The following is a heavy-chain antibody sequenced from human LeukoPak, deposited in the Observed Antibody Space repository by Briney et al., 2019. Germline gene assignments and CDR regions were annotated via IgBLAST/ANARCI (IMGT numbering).Heavy chain of an antibody. CDR3: AKGVWGTYYS. D-gene: IGHD3-16*01. Sequence: GGSLRLSCAASGCTFSTNALYWVRQAPGKGLEWVSAITGGGDTTYYADSVKGRFTISRDNSKNMVYLEMNSLRAEDTAVYYCAKGVWGTYYSWGQGTLVTVSS. CDR1: GCTFSTNA. CDR2: ITGGGDTT. V-gene: IGHV3-23*01. J-gene: IGHJ4*02.